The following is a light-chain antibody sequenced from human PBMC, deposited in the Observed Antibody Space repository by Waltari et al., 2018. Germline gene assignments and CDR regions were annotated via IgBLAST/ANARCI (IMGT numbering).Light chain of an antibody. Sequence: DIVMTQYPDSLAVSLGERATINCKSSQSVFSSNNNKIYLGWYQKRPGHPPKMSMDWASTRESGVPDRFSVSGSGTDFTLSITNLQAEDVAVYYCQQYYSSRYTFGQGIKLEIK. CDR2: WAS. J-gene: IGKJ2*01. CDR3: QQYYSSRYT. CDR1: QSVFSSNNNKIY. V-gene: IGKV4-1*01.